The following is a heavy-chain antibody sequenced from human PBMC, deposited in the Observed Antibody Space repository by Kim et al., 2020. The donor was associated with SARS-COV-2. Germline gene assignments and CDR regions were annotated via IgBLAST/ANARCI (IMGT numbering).Heavy chain of an antibody. J-gene: IGHJ4*02. V-gene: IGHV1-3*01. D-gene: IGHD3-16*02. CDR1: GYTFRSYV. Sequence: ASVKVSCKASGYTFRSYVVHWVRQAPGQRLEWMGWINPANDNTRYSQKFQDRVTITSDTSATTVYMELSSLTSEDTALYFCARDPSYRWYFCDYWGQGTLVTFSS. CDR3: ARDPSYRWYFCDY. CDR2: INPANDNT.